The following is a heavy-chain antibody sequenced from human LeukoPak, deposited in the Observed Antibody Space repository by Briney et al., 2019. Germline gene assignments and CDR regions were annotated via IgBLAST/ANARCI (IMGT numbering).Heavy chain of an antibody. J-gene: IGHJ4*02. Sequence: GGSLRLSCAASGFTFSTYSMNWVRQSPGKGLEWVSYIRSSSSIIHYADSVKGRFTISRDNAKSSLYLQMNSLRDEDTAVYYCARNLYDFSTGFDSSGQGTLVTVSS. D-gene: IGHD3-3*01. CDR3: ARNLYDFSTGFDS. CDR1: GFTFSTYS. CDR2: IRSSSSII. V-gene: IGHV3-48*02.